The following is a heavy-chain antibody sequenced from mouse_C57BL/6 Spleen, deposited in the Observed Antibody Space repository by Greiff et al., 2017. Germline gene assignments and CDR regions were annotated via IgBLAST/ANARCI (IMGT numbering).Heavy chain of an antibody. D-gene: IGHD2-4*01. CDR1: GFSLTSYG. CDR3: AKNDYDYPAWFAY. J-gene: IGHJ3*01. CDR2: IWRGGST. V-gene: IGHV2-5*01. Sequence: VQRVESGPGLVQPSQSLSITCTVSGFSLTSYGVHWVRQSPGKGLEWLGVIWRGGSTDYNAAFMSRLSITKDNSKSQVFFKMNSLQADDTAIYYCAKNDYDYPAWFAYWGQGTLVTVSA.